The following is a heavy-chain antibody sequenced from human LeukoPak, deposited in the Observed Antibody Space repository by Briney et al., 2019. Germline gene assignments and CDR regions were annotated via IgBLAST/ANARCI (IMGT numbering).Heavy chain of an antibody. D-gene: IGHD2-15*01. V-gene: IGHV1-69*13. CDR3: ASNGGGGEQGILYYFDY. J-gene: IGHJ4*02. CDR1: GGTFSSYA. CDR2: IIPIFGTA. Sequence: ASVKVSCKASGGTFSSYAISWVRQAPGQGLEWMGGIIPIFGTANYAQKFQGRVTITADESTSTAYMELSNLRSEDTAVYYCASNGGGGEQGILYYFDYWGQGTLVTVSS.